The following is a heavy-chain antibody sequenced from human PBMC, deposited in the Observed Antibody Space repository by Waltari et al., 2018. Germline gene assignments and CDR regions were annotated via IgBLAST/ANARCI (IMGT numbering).Heavy chain of an antibody. CDR3: AILEGFRTDWFDP. D-gene: IGHD1-1*01. V-gene: IGHV1-46*01. Sequence: QVQLVQSGAEVKKPGASVKVSCKASGYTFTSYYMHWVRQAPGQGLEWMGIINPSGGSTSYAQKFQGRVTMTRDTSTSTVYMELSSLRSEDTAVYYCAILEGFRTDWFDPWGQGTLVTVSS. J-gene: IGHJ5*02. CDR2: INPSGGST. CDR1: GYTFTSYY.